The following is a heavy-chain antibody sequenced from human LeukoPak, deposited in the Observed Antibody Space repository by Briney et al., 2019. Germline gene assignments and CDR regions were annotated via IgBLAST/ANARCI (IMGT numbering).Heavy chain of an antibody. V-gene: IGHV3-48*03. D-gene: IGHD1-26*01. J-gene: IGHJ2*01. CDR2: ISGSGSTI. CDR3: AKNLLGSEAFSWYFDL. Sequence: PGGSLRLSCAVSGFTFSNYEMNWVRQAPGKGLEWVSYISGSGSTIYYADSVKGRFTISRDNAKNTLYLQMHSLRAEDTAVYSCAKNLLGSEAFSWYFDLWGRGTLVTVSS. CDR1: GFTFSNYE.